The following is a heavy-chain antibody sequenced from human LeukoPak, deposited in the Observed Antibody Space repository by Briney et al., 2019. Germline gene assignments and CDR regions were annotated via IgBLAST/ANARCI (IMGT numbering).Heavy chain of an antibody. CDR3: ARTPTTIFDYYYYMDV. D-gene: IGHD3-3*01. CDR1: GGSISSYY. CDR2: IYTSGST. V-gene: IGHV4-4*09. Sequence: PSETPSLTCTVSGGSISSYYWSWIRQPPGKGLEWIGYIYTSGSTNYNPSLKSRVTISVDTSKNQFSLKLSSVTAADTAVYYCARTPTTIFDYYYYMDVWGKGTTVTVSS. J-gene: IGHJ6*03.